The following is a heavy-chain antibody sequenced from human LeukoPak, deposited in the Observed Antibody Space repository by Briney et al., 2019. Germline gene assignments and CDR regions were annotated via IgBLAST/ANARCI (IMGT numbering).Heavy chain of an antibody. D-gene: IGHD3-22*01. CDR1: GFTFSTYS. CDR2: ITGSSSFI. V-gene: IGHV3-21*01. J-gene: IGHJ5*02. Sequence: GGSLRLSCEASGFTFSTYSMNWVRQAPGKGLEWVSSITGSSSFIYYVDSVKGRSTISRDNAKNSLHLQMNSLRADDTAVYYCARNYDSSGYGYNWFDPWGQGTLVTVSS. CDR3: ARNYDSSGYGYNWFDP.